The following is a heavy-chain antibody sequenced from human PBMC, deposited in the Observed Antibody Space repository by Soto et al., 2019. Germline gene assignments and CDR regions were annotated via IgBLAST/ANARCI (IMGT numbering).Heavy chain of an antibody. Sequence: LRLSCAASGFNFGNYWMTWVRQAPGKGLEWVANIKHDVSEIYYLDSVKGRFTISRDNAKNSLSLQMNSLRAEDTAVYYCARRYCSSTSCYLPFDYWGQGTLVTVSS. CDR2: IKHDVSEI. V-gene: IGHV3-7*01. D-gene: IGHD2-2*01. CDR1: GFNFGNYW. CDR3: ARRYCSSTSCYLPFDY. J-gene: IGHJ4*02.